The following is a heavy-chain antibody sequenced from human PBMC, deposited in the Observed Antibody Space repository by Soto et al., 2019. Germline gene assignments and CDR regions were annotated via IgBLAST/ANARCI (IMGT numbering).Heavy chain of an antibody. CDR2: VNPSGGST. CDR1: GYIFTAYS. D-gene: IGHD2-15*01. V-gene: IGHV1-46*01. Sequence: ASVKVSCKASGYIFTAYSMHWVRQAPGQGLEWMGVVNPSGGSTNYAQKFQGRITMTRDTSASTVYMDLSSLTSEDTAVYYCAREENCSDGICYSEYFQRWGQGTLVTVSS. CDR3: AREENCSDGICYSEYFQR. J-gene: IGHJ1*01.